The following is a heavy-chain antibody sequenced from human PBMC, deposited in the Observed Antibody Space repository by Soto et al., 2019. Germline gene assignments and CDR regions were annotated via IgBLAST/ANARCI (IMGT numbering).Heavy chain of an antibody. J-gene: IGHJ4*02. D-gene: IGHD2-15*01. CDR2: IDSDGSRI. CDR3: VRTSLVVAVATREDF. Sequence: EVQLVESGGGLVQPGASLRLSCAASGFTFSNYWMHWVRQAPGKGLEWGSRIDSDGSRITYADFVKGRFTISRDNAKNTVYLHMKSLTAEDAAVYYCVRTSLVVAVATREDFWGQGTLVTVSS. V-gene: IGHV3-74*01. CDR1: GFTFSNYW.